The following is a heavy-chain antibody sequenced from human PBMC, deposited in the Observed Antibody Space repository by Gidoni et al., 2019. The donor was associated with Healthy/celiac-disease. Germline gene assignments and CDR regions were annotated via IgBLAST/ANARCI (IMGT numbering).Heavy chain of an antibody. CDR1: GYPFTSYH. CDR2: MNPNSGNT. J-gene: IGHJ6*02. V-gene: IGHV1-8*01. Sequence: QVQLVQSGAEVKKPGASVKVSCKASGYPFTSYHSNWVRQATGQGLEWMGWMNPNSGNTGYAQKFQGRVTMTRNTSISTAYMELSSLRSEDTAVYYCARTYDFRNRDYYYGMDVWGQGTTVTVSS. CDR3: ARTYDFRNRDYYYGMDV. D-gene: IGHD3-3*01.